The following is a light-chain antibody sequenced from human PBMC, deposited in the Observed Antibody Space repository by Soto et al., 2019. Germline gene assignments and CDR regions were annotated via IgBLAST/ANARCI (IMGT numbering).Light chain of an antibody. CDR3: QQYDYSRT. J-gene: IGKJ1*01. CDR2: DVS. Sequence: DIQMTQSPSTLSASVGDSVTITCRASQSITASLAWYQQTPGEAPXXLIYDVSNLESGVPSRLSGSGSGTQFSLTIRSMQPDDFATYYCQQYDYSRTFGQGTKVDIK. V-gene: IGKV1-5*01. CDR1: QSITAS.